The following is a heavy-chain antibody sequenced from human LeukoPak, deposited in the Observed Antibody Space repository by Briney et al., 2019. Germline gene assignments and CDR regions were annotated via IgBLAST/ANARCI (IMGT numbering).Heavy chain of an antibody. Sequence: ASVKVSCKASGYTFTSYGISWVRQAPGQGLEWMGWISGYNGNTNYAQKLQGRVTMTTDTSTSTAYMELRSLRSDDTAVYYCAREYQLLSPFDYWGQGTLVTVSS. CDR1: GYTFTSYG. V-gene: IGHV1-18*04. D-gene: IGHD2-2*01. CDR3: AREYQLLSPFDY. J-gene: IGHJ4*02. CDR2: ISGYNGNT.